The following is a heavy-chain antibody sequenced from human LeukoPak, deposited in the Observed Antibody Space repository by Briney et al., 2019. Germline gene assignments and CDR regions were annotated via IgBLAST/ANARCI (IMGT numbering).Heavy chain of an antibody. D-gene: IGHD3-10*01. J-gene: IGHJ4*02. CDR3: ASNYGSGSYRFDY. CDR2: IYHSGST. Sequence: SETLSLTCTVSGASVSSSIYSWSWIRQPPGKGLEWIGYIYHSGSTIYNPSLKSRLTISLDTSKKQFSLQLRSVTAADAAVYFCASNYGSGSYRFDYWGQGILVTVSS. V-gene: IGHV4-61*01. CDR1: GASVSSSIYS.